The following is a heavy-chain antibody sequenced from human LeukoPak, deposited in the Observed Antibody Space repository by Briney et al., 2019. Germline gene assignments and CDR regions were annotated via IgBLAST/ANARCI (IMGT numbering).Heavy chain of an antibody. CDR3: ARRGSGNYYNVYYFDY. J-gene: IGHJ4*02. CDR2: INPNSGGT. Sequence: GASVKVSCKASGSTFTDYYIHWVRQAPGQGLEWMGWINPNSGGTNYAQKFQDRVTMTRDASISTAYMELSSLRSDDTALYYCARRGSGNYYNVYYFDYWSQGTLVTVSS. V-gene: IGHV1-2*02. CDR1: GSTFTDYY. D-gene: IGHD3-10*01.